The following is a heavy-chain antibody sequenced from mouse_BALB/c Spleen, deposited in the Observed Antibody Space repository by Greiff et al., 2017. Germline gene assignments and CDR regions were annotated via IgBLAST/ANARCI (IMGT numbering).Heavy chain of an antibody. CDR3: ARRNSYAMDY. CDR1: GFTFSSFG. Sequence: DVHLVESGGGLVQPGGSRKLSCAASGFTFSSFGMHWVRQAPEKGLEWVAYISSGSSTIYYADTVKGRFTISRDNPKNTLFLQMTSLRSEDTAMYYCARRNSYAMDYWGQGTSVTVSS. CDR2: ISSGSSTI. J-gene: IGHJ4*01. D-gene: IGHD2-1*01. V-gene: IGHV5-17*02.